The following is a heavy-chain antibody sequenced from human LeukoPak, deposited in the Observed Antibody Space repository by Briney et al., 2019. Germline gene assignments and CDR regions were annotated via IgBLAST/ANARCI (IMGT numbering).Heavy chain of an antibody. CDR1: GFTFSSYW. Sequence: GGSLRLSXAASGFTFSSYWMSSVRQAPGKGLEWMANIKQDGSEKYYVDSVKGRFTISRDNAKNSLYLQMNSLRAEDTAVYYCARSQRPSGYYLYYFDYWGQGTLVTVSS. CDR2: IKQDGSEK. D-gene: IGHD3-22*01. V-gene: IGHV3-7*01. CDR3: ARSQRPSGYYLYYFDY. J-gene: IGHJ4*02.